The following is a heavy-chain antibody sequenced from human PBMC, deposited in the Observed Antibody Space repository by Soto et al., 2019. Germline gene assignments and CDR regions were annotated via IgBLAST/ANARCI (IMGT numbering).Heavy chain of an antibody. Sequence: PVGSLRLSCAASGFIFSDYYMDWVRQAPGKGLEWVGRSRNKANNDTTEYAAFVKGRFIISRDESKNSLYLQMNSLKTEDTAVYYCTRVDFYGSGNYDYWGPGTLVTVSS. CDR1: GFIFSDYY. CDR2: SRNKANNDTT. D-gene: IGHD3-10*01. J-gene: IGHJ4*02. CDR3: TRVDFYGSGNYDY. V-gene: IGHV3-72*01.